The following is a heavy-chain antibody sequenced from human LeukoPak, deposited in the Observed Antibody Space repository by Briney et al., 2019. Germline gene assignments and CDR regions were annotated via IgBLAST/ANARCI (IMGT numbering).Heavy chain of an antibody. J-gene: IGHJ4*02. D-gene: IGHD1-1*01. CDR3: GRDDNFQFDC. V-gene: IGHV1-2*02. Sequence: ASLKVSCKASGYTFTAYYLHWVRQAPGQGLEWMGWINPNTGDTNYAQKFQGRVTMTRDTSINTAYMKLKTLRSDDTAVYYCGRDDNFQFDCWGQGTLVTVSS. CDR1: GYTFTAYY. CDR2: INPNTGDT.